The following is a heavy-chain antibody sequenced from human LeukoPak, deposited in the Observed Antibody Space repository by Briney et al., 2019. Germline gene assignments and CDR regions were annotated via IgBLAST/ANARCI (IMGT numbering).Heavy chain of an antibody. CDR2: AYYRSKWYF. CDR3: ARGSAFDI. Sequence: SQTLSLTCAISGDCVSDNVAAWNWVRQSPSRGLEWLGRAYYRSKWYFDYAVSLKSRMIINPDTSKNQFSLQLNSVTPEDTAVYYCARGSAFDIWGQGTMVTVSS. CDR1: GDCVSDNVAA. V-gene: IGHV6-1*01. J-gene: IGHJ3*02.